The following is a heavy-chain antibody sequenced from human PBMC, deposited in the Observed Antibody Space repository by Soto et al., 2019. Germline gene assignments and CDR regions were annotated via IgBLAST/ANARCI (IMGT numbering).Heavy chain of an antibody. CDR2: MNPNSGNT. Sequence: XSVKVSCNASGYPFTSYDINWVRQATGQGLEWMEWMNPNSGNTGYAQKFQGRVTMTRNTSISTAYMELSSLRSEDTAVYYCASLFQSMDVWGQGTTVTVSS. V-gene: IGHV1-8*01. J-gene: IGHJ6*02. CDR3: ASLFQSMDV. CDR1: GYPFTSYD. D-gene: IGHD3-3*01.